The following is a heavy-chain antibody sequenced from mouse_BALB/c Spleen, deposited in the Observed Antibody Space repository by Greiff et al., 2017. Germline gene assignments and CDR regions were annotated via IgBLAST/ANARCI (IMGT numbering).Heavy chain of an antibody. CDR3: ARSGTTRAMDY. CDR1: GYTFSSYW. Sequence: QVQLKESGAELMKPGASVKISCKATGYTFSSYWIEWVKRRPGHGLEWIGEILPGSGSTNYNEKFKGKATFTADTSSNTAYMQLSSLTSEDSAVYYCARSGTTRAMDYWGQGTSVTVSS. J-gene: IGHJ4*01. V-gene: IGHV1-9*01. CDR2: ILPGSGST. D-gene: IGHD2-14*01.